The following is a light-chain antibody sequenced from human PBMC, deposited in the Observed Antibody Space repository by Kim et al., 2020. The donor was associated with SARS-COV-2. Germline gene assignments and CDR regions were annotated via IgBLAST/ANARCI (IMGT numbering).Light chain of an antibody. J-gene: IGLJ3*02. V-gene: IGLV5-45*03. Sequence: QPVLTQPSSLSASPGASASLTCTLRSGINVGTYRIYWYQQKPGSPPQYLLRYKSDSYKQQGSGVPSRFSGSKDASANAGILLISGLQSEDEADYYCMIWHSSAWVFGGGTQLTVL. CDR3: MIWHSSAWV. CDR2: YKSDSYK. CDR1: SGINVGTYR.